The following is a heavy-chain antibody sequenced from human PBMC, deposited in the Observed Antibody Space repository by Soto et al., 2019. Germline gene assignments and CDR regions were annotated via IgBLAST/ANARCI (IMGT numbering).Heavy chain of an antibody. V-gene: IGHV4-34*01. Sequence: PSETLSLTCAVYGGSFSGYYWSWIRQPPGKGLEWIGEINHSGSTNYNPSLKSRVTISVDTSKNQFSLKLSSVTAADTAVYYCARITMVRGVIIPRKPRKRDYFDYWGQGTLVTV. CDR1: GGSFSGYY. CDR3: ARITMVRGVIIPRKPRKRDYFDY. J-gene: IGHJ4*02. CDR2: INHSGST. D-gene: IGHD3-10*01.